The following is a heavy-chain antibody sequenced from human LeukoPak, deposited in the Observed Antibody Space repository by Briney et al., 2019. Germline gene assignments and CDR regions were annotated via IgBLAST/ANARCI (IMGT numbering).Heavy chain of an antibody. V-gene: IGHV4-4*07. CDR2: IYSSGST. D-gene: IGHD2-15*01. CDR3: ASDRHGGIIDN. CDR1: VVSIKTYY. Sequence: PSETLSLTCTVSVVSIKTYYWIWIRQPAGKGLEWIGRIYSSGSTNYSPSLKSRVTISVDTSMNLFSLKLSSVAASDTAVYYFASDRHGGIIDNWGQAILVTVSS. J-gene: IGHJ4*02.